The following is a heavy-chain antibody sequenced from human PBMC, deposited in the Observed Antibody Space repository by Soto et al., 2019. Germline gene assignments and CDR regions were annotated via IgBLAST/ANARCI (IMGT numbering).Heavy chain of an antibody. CDR1: GFTFSSYS. J-gene: IGHJ6*02. D-gene: IGHD2-2*01. Sequence: GGSLRLSCAASGFTFSSYSMNWVRQAPGKGLGWVSSISSSSSYIYYADSVKGRFTISRDNAKNSLYLQMNSLRAEDTAVYYCARDSVVVVPAAAAYYYGMDVWGQGTTVTVSS. CDR3: ARDSVVVVPAAAAYYYGMDV. V-gene: IGHV3-21*01. CDR2: ISSSSSYI.